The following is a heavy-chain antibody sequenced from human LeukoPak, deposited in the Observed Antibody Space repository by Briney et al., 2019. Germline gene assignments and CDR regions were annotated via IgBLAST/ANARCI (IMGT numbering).Heavy chain of an antibody. V-gene: IGHV3-7*01. J-gene: IGHJ4*02. Sequence: GGSLRLSCAASGCTFSSYWMSWVRQAPGKGLEWVANIKQDGSEKYYVDSVKGRFTISRDNAKNSLYLQMNSLRAEDTAVYYCARDNWGFDYWGQGTLVTVSS. CDR2: IKQDGSEK. CDR3: ARDNWGFDY. CDR1: GCTFSSYW. D-gene: IGHD7-27*01.